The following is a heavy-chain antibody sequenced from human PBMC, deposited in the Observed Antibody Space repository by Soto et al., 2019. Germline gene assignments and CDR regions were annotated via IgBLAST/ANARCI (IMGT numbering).Heavy chain of an antibody. V-gene: IGHV4-39*07. CDR3: ARSIAARPGEYYYYYGMDL. Sequence: SATLSLTCTVAGSSINSSGYYWGWIRQPRGKGLDWIGSMFYGVSTYYSPSLKSRVTISVYTSKNQFSLKLSSVTAADTAVYYCARSIAARPGEYYYYYGMDLWGPGTTVTASS. J-gene: IGHJ6*02. CDR1: GSSINSSGYY. D-gene: IGHD6-6*01. CDR2: MFYGVST.